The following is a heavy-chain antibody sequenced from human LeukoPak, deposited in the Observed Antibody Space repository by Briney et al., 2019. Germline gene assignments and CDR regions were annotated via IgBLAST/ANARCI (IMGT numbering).Heavy chain of an antibody. CDR2: ISGSGGST. Sequence: PAGGSLRLSCAASGFTFSSYAMSWVRQAPGKGLEWVSAISGSGGSTYYADSVKGRFTISRDNSKNTLYLQMNSLRAEDTAVYYCAKEAKSDYSFLFTILYYFDYWGQGTLVTVSS. J-gene: IGHJ4*02. D-gene: IGHD4-17*01. CDR3: AKEAKSDYSFLFTILYYFDY. CDR1: GFTFSSYA. V-gene: IGHV3-23*01.